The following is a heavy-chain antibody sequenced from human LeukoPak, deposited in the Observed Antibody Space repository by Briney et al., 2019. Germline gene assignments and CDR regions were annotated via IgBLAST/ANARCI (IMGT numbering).Heavy chain of an antibody. CDR3: ARVGTRMVTIVAPYYMDV. CDR2: IKQDGSEK. V-gene: IGHV3-7*01. CDR1: GFTFSSYW. Sequence: GGSLRLSCAASGFTFSSYWMSWVRQAPGKGLEWVANIKQDGSEKYYVDSVKGRFTISRDNAKNLLYLQMNSLRAEDTAVYYCARVGTRMVTIVAPYYMDVWGKGTTVTVSS. J-gene: IGHJ6*03. D-gene: IGHD5-24*01.